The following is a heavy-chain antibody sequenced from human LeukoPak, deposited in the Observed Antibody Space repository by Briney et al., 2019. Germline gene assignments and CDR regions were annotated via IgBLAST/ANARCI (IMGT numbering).Heavy chain of an antibody. D-gene: IGHD3-10*01. V-gene: IGHV3-21*01. CDR3: ARVGGMVRGVIITFVDY. CDR1: GFTFRSYC. CDR2: SSSSSSYI. J-gene: IGHJ4*02. Sequence: PGGSLRLSCAASGFTFRSYCMNWVREAPGKGLEWGSSSSSSSSYIYYAYPVKGRFTISRDNAKNSLYLQMNSLRAEDTDVYYCARVGGMVRGVIITFVDYWGQGTLVTVSS.